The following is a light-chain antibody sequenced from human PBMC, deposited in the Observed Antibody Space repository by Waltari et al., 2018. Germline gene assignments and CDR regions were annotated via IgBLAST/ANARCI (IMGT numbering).Light chain of an antibody. V-gene: IGKV4-1*01. CDR3: QQYYSTWT. J-gene: IGKJ1*01. CDR2: WAS. CDR1: QSVLYSSNNQNY. Sequence: DIVMTQSPDSLAVSLVERATLNCQSSQSVLYSSNNQNYLAWYQQKPGQPPKLLIYWASTRESGVPDRFSGSGSGTDFTLTISSLQAEDVAVYYCQQYYSTWTFGQGTKVEIK.